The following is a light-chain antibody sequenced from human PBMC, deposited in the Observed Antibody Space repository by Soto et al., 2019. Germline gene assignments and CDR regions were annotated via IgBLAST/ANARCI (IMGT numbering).Light chain of an antibody. CDR3: QQYGSSIT. V-gene: IGKV3-20*01. CDR1: QSVSSTY. CDR2: GAS. Sequence: EIVLTQSPGTLSLSPGERTTLSCRASQSVSSTYLAWYQQKPGQAPRLLIYGASSRATGIPDRFTGSGSGTDFTLTISRLEPEDFEMYYCQQYGSSITFGQGTRLEIK. J-gene: IGKJ5*01.